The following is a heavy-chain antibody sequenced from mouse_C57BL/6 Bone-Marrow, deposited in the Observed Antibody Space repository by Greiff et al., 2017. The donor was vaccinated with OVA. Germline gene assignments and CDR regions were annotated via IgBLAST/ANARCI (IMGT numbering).Heavy chain of an antibody. Sequence: QVQLQQSGAELARPGASVKLSCKASGYTFTSYGISWVKQRTGQGLEWIGEIYPRSGNTYYNEKFKGKATLTADKSSSTAYMELRSLTSEDSAVXFWARRDGSSPFDYWGQGTTLTVSS. CDR2: IYPRSGNT. V-gene: IGHV1-81*01. J-gene: IGHJ2*01. CDR3: ARRDGSSPFDY. D-gene: IGHD1-1*01. CDR1: GYTFTSYG.